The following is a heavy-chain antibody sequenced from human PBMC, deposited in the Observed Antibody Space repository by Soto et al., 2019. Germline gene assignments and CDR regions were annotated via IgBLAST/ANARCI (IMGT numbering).Heavy chain of an antibody. Sequence: ASVKVSCKASGGTFSSYAISWVRQAPGQGLEWMGGIIPIFGTANYAQKFQGRVTITADESTSTAYMELSSLRSEDTAVYYCARDIEIVGYSYGYVESYYYGMDVWGQGTTVTVSS. J-gene: IGHJ6*02. V-gene: IGHV1-69*13. D-gene: IGHD5-18*01. CDR1: GGTFSSYA. CDR2: IIPIFGTA. CDR3: ARDIEIVGYSYGYVESYYYGMDV.